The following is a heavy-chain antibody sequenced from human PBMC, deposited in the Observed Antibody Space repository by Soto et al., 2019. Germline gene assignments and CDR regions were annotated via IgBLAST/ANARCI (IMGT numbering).Heavy chain of an antibody. V-gene: IGHV3-73*01. Sequence: EVLLVESGGGLVQPGGSLKLSCAASGFVFKDSSIHWVRQASGKWLEWVGRIRDRAFSYATAYAALVKGRFTISRDDSHNTAYLQMNSLKTEDTAIYYCTRLISAAQDYWGQGTLVTVSS. J-gene: IGHJ4*02. CDR2: IRDRAFSYAT. CDR3: TRLISAAQDY. D-gene: IGHD3-10*01. CDR1: GFVFKDSS.